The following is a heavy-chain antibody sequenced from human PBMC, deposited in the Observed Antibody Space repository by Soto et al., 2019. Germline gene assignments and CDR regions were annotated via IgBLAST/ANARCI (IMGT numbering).Heavy chain of an antibody. J-gene: IGHJ4*02. CDR2: IYPSGTI. CDR3: ATYTAFAKYYFDY. CDR1: GVSITTNGYS. V-gene: IGHV4-30-2*01. D-gene: IGHD3-16*01. Sequence: PSETLSLTCADSGVSITTNGYSWSWIRQPPGKGLEWIGYIYPSGTIFYNPSLNSRVTISADTSNNQFSLKLTSVTAADTAVYFCATYTAFAKYYFDYWGRGTLVTVSS.